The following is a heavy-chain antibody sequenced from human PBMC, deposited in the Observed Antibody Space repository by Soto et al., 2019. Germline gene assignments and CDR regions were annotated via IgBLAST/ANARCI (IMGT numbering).Heavy chain of an antibody. CDR1: GYMFNTYG. CDR2: ISVYNGNI. CDR3: ARTYGSGDYFLPFEY. V-gene: IGHV1-18*01. D-gene: IGHD3-10*01. Sequence: QVQLLQSGAEVKKPGASVKVSCKASGYMFNTYGITWVRQAPGQGLEWMGWISVYNGNIDYAQKFEGRVTMIIDTSTSTAYMELKSRTSDDPAVYYCARTYGSGDYFLPFEYWGQGTPVSVSS. J-gene: IGHJ4*02.